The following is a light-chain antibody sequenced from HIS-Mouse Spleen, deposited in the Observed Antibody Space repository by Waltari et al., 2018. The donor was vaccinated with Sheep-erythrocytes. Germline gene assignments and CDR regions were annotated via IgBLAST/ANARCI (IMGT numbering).Light chain of an antibody. CDR3: MIWHSSAWV. J-gene: IGLJ3*02. CDR2: YKSDSDK. V-gene: IGLV5-45*03. Sequence: QAVLTQPSSLSASPGASASLTCTLRSGINVGTYRIYWYQQKPGSPPQYLLRYKSDSDKQQGSGGPSRFSGSKDASANAWILLISGLQSEDEADYYCMIWHSSAWVFGGGTKLTVL. CDR1: SGINVGTYR.